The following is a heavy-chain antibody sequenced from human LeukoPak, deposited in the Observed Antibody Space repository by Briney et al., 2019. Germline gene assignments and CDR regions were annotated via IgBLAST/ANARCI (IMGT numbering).Heavy chain of an antibody. V-gene: IGHV5-51*01. Sequence: AEQLESPLLGAGRVFYKCRFGWVPHKHEKNLEWVGIIHPADPDARYSPPFQGQVTISADKSISTAYLQWSSLKASDTAMYCATLASPGPGGFQQWGQGTLVTVSS. D-gene: IGHD3-16*01. J-gene: IGHJ1*01. CDR3: ATLASPGPGGFQQ. CDR1: GRVFYKCR. CDR2: IHPADPDA.